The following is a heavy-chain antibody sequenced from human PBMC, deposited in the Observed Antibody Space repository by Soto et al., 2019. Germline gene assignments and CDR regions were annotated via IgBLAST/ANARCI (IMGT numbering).Heavy chain of an antibody. Sequence: QVQLQESGPGLVKTSQTLSLPCTVSGGSISSGGYYWSWLRQHPGKGLEWIGYIYYSGSTYYNPSLTSRVTISVYTSKNQCSLKLSSVTAADTAVYYCARADILTGYYWDYGGKGTLVTVSS. V-gene: IGHV4-31*03. CDR3: ARADILTGYYWDY. J-gene: IGHJ4*02. D-gene: IGHD3-9*01. CDR2: IYYSGST. CDR1: GGSISSGGYY.